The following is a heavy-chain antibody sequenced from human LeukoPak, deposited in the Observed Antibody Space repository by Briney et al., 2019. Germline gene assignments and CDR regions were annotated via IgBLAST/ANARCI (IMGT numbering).Heavy chain of an antibody. J-gene: IGHJ6*02. CDR3: ASSYYYGSGRPTGGMDV. D-gene: IGHD3-10*01. CDR1: GFTFSSYS. V-gene: IGHV3-21*01. Sequence: GGSLRLSCAASGFTFSSYSMNWVRQAPGKGLEWVSSISSSSSYIYYADSVKGRFTICRDNAKNSLYLQMNSLRAEDTAVYYCASSYYYGSGRPTGGMDVWGQGTTVTVSS. CDR2: ISSSSSYI.